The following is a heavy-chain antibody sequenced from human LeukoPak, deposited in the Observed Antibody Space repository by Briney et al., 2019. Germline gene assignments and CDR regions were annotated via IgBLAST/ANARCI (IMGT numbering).Heavy chain of an antibody. V-gene: IGHV3-73*01. J-gene: IGHJ6*03. D-gene: IGHD2-8*01. Sequence: PGVSLRRSCAASGFTVSGSAMHWLRHASGNGLEWVGRIRSKATSYAPAYAASVKSRCTISSDDSNITAYLQMNSLTTEDKAVYYCTLMVYANFYYMDVWGKGTTVTVSS. CDR1: GFTVSGSA. CDR2: IRSKATSYAP. CDR3: TLMVYANFYYMDV.